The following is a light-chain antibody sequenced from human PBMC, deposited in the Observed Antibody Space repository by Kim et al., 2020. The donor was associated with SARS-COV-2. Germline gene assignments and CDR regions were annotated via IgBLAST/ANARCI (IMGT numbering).Light chain of an antibody. CDR2: DVS. J-gene: IGLJ1*01. CDR3: SSYTSSIPYV. CDR1: GSDVGGYNY. Sequence: GHSITISGTGTGSDVGGYNYVSWYQKHPGKAPKLMIYDVSNRPSGVSNRFSGPKSGNTASLTISGLQAEDEADYYCSSYTSSIPYVFGTGTKVTVL. V-gene: IGLV2-14*03.